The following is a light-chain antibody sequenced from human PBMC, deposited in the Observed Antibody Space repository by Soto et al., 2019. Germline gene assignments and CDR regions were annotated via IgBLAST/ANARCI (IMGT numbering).Light chain of an antibody. V-gene: IGKV3-20*01. CDR2: GAS. CDR3: QQYGSSPK. Sequence: IVLTQSPVTLSLSPGERATLSCRASQSVSSNYLAWYQQKPGQAPRLLIYGASSRATGIPDRFSGSGSGTDFTLTISRLEPEDFAVYYCQQYGSSPKFGQGTKVDIK. J-gene: IGKJ1*01. CDR1: QSVSSNY.